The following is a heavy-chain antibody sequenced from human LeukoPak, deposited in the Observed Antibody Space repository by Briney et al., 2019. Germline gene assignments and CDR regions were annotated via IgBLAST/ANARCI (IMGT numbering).Heavy chain of an antibody. D-gene: IGHD1-26*01. Sequence: GASVKVSYKVSGYTLTELSMHWVRQAPGKGLEWMGGFDPEDGETIYAQKFQGRVTMTEDTSTDTAYMELSSLRSEDTAVYYCATDAVGATPFDYWGQGTLVTVSS. CDR2: FDPEDGET. CDR1: GYTLTELS. J-gene: IGHJ4*02. V-gene: IGHV1-24*01. CDR3: ATDAVGATPFDY.